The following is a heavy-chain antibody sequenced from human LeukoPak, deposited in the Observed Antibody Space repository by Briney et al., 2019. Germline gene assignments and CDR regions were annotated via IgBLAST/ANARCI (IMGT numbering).Heavy chain of an antibody. CDR1: GGTFSSYA. D-gene: IGHD1-26*01. CDR3: AREVGSPLKYYFDY. J-gene: IGHJ4*02. Sequence: SVKVSCKASGGTFSSYAISWVRQAPGQGLEWMGRIIPIFGTANYAQKFQGRVTITTDESTSTAYMELSSLRSEDTAVYYCAREVGSPLKYYFDYWGQGTLVTVSS. V-gene: IGHV1-69*05. CDR2: IIPIFGTA.